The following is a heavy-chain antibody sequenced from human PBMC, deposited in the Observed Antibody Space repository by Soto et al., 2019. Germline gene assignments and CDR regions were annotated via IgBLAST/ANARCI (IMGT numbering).Heavy chain of an antibody. CDR3: ARSVFP. J-gene: IGHJ5*02. CDR2: IYYIGST. V-gene: IGHV4-31*03. CDR1: GGSISSGGYY. Sequence: QVQLQESGPGLVKPSQTLSLTCTVSGGSISSGGYYWNWIRQHPGKGLEWIGYIYYIGSTYYNPSLKRRGTISLDTSKNQFSLTLSSVTAADTAVYYCARSVFPWGQGALVTVSS.